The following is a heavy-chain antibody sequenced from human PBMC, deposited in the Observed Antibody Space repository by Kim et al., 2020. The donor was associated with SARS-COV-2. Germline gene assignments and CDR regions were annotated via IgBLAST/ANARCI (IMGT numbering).Heavy chain of an antibody. J-gene: IGHJ4*02. Sequence: YAESVKGRFTISRDNAKNSLYLEMDSVSSDDTAVYYCVKETDVGGSFGFGSWGQGTLVTVAS. D-gene: IGHD2-15*01. CDR3: VKETDVGGSFGFGS. V-gene: IGHV3-9*01.